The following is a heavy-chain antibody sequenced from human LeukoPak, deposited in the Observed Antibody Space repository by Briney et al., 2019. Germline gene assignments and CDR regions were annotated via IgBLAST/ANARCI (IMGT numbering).Heavy chain of an antibody. CDR1: GGSISSSSYY. J-gene: IGHJ3*02. CDR2: IYYSGST. Sequence: SETLSLTCTVSGGSISSSSYYWGWIRQPPGKGLEWIGSIYYSGSTNYNPSLKSRVTISVDTSKNQFSLKLSSVTAADTAVYYCARYSERWLHNLDAFDIWGQGTMVTVSS. D-gene: IGHD5-24*01. CDR3: ARYSERWLHNLDAFDI. V-gene: IGHV4-39*07.